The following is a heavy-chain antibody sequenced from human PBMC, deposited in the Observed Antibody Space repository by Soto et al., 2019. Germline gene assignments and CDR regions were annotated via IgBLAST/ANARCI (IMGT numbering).Heavy chain of an antibody. J-gene: IGHJ4*02. CDR3: ARDLWPISPKFDY. V-gene: IGHV3-30-3*01. CDR1: GFTFSSYA. CDR2: ISYDGSNK. Sequence: QVQLVESGGGVVQPWRSLRLSCAASGFTFSSYAMHWVRQTPGKGLEWVAFISYDGSNKYYADSVKGRFTISRDNSKNTLYLQMNSLRAEDTAVYYCARDLWPISPKFDYWGQGTLVTVSS.